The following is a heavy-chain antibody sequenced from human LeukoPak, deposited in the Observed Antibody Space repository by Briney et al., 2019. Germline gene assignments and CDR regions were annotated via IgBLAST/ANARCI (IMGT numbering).Heavy chain of an antibody. J-gene: IGHJ4*02. CDR2: LKSKAAGGTT. Sequence: PGGSLRLSCAASGFIFTDAWMSWVRQAPGKGLEWVGHLKSKAAGGTTDYAAPVKARFTISGDDSKNTLYLQMNSLKTEDTAVYYCTTGNYWGQGILVTVSS. CDR1: GFIFTDAW. V-gene: IGHV3-15*01. CDR3: TTGNY.